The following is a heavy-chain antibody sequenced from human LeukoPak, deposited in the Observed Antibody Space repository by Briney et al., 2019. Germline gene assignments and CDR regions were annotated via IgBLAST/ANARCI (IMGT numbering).Heavy chain of an antibody. D-gene: IGHD6-13*01. CDR3: ARGRAAAGKLDY. J-gene: IGHJ4*02. V-gene: IGHV4-4*07. CDR1: GGSISSYY. CDR2: IYTSGST. Sequence: SETLSLTCTVSGGSISSYYWSWIRQPAGKGLEWIGRIYTSGSTNYNPSLKSRVTMSVDTSKNQFSLKLSSVTAADTAVHYCARGRAAAGKLDYWGQGTLVTVSS.